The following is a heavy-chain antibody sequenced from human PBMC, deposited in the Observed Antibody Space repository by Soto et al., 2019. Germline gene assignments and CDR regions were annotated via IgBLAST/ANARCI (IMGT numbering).Heavy chain of an antibody. CDR1: GYTFTSYD. CDR2: MNPNSGNT. CDR3: TRGPPRYCSSTSCYKVGDY. V-gene: IGHV1-8*01. J-gene: IGHJ4*02. D-gene: IGHD2-2*02. Sequence: QVQLVQSGAEVKKPGASVKVSCKASGYTFTSYDINWVRQATGQGLEWMGWMNPNSGNTGYAQKFQGRVTMTRNTSLSTAYMELSSLRSEDTAVYYCTRGPPRYCSSTSCYKVGDYWGQGTLVTVSS.